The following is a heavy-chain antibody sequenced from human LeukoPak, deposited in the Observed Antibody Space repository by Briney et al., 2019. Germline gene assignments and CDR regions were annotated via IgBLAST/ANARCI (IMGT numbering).Heavy chain of an antibody. CDR3: AKDIGGSFPGSAFDI. J-gene: IGHJ3*02. CDR1: GFTFDDYA. V-gene: IGHV3-9*03. Sequence: GRSLRLSCAASGFTFDDYAMHWVRQAPGKGLEWVSGISWNSGSIGYADSVKGRFTISRDNAKNSLYLQMNSLRAKDMALYYCAKDIGGSFPGSAFDIWGQGTMVTVSS. CDR2: ISWNSGSI. D-gene: IGHD1-26*01.